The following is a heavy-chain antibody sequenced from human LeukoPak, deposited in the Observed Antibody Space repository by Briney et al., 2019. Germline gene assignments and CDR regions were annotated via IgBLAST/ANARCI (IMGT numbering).Heavy chain of an antibody. J-gene: IGHJ4*02. CDR2: ISGSGAYI. V-gene: IGHV3-21*04. CDR3: ATDDVTTGTKTALGY. D-gene: IGHD1-1*01. Sequence: GGSLRLSCAASEFTFSTYNMNWVRQAPGKGREWVSSISGSGAYIYYADSVKGRFTISRDNAKNSLSLQMNSLRSEDTAVYYCATDDVTTGTKTALGYWGQGTLVTVSS. CDR1: EFTFSTYN.